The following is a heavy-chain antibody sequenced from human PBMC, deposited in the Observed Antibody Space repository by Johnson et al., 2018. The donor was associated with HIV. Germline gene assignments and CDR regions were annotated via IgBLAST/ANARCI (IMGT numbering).Heavy chain of an antibody. J-gene: IGHJ3*02. V-gene: IGHV3-73*01. Sequence: VQLVESGGGLVQPGGSLRLSCAVSGFTFSDSALHWVRQAPEKGLEWVGRIRSKPYSSATAYAASVTGRFTISRDDSQNMTYLQMNSLKTEDTAVYYCTRTDDAYHYDTFGYIDAFDIWGQGTMVTVSS. CDR2: IRSKPYSSAT. D-gene: IGHD3-22*01. CDR1: GFTFSDSA. CDR3: TRTDDAYHYDTFGYIDAFDI.